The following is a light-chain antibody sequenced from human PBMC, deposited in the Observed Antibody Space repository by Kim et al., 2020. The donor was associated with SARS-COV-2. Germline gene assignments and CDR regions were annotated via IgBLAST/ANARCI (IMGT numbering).Light chain of an antibody. V-gene: IGKV1-39*01. CDR1: QYISSY. J-gene: IGKJ1*01. CDR3: QQTYSSPRT. Sequence: ASVGDGVTITCRASQYISSYLNWYQQKAGKAPNLLLYAASILQSGVPSRFSGSESGTDFTLTINSLQPEDFATYYCQQTYSSPRTFGQGTKVDIK. CDR2: AAS.